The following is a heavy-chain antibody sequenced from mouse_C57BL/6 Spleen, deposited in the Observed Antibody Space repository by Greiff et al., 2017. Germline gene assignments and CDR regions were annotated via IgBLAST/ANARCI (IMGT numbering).Heavy chain of an antibody. CDR2: IYPGSGNT. J-gene: IGHJ3*01. D-gene: IGHD2-5*01. CDR3: ARSPYSNYEGNFAY. CDR1: GYTFTDYY. V-gene: IGHV1-76*01. Sequence: QVQLKESGAELVRPGASVKLSCKASGYTFTDYYINWVKQRPGQGLEWIARIYPGSGNTYYNEKFKGKATLTAEKSSSTAYMQLSSLTSEDSAVYFCARSPYSNYEGNFAYWGQGTLVTVSA.